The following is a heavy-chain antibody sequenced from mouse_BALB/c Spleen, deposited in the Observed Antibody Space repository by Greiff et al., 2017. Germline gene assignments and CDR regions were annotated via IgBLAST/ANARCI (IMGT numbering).Heavy chain of an antibody. J-gene: IGHJ4*01. D-gene: IGHD2-10*01. CDR2: IWTGGGT. CDR1: GFSLTSYD. V-gene: IGHV2-9-2*01. Sequence: VQLQQSGPGLVAPSQSLSITCTVSGFSLTSYDISWIRQPPGKGLEWLGVIWTGGGTKYNSAFMSRLSISKDNSKSQVFLKMNSLQTDDTAIYYCGRSGTYYGNYGAMDYWGQGTSVTVSS. CDR3: GRSGTYYGNYGAMDY.